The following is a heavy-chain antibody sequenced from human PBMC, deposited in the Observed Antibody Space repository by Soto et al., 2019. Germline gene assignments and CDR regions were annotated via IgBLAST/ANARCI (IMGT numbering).Heavy chain of an antibody. V-gene: IGHV3-33*01. D-gene: IGHD3-3*01. CDR2: IWYDGSNK. Sequence: QVQLVESGGGVVQPGRSLRLSCAASGFTFSSYGMHWVRQAPGKGLEWVAVIWYDGSNKYYADSVKGRFTISRDNSKNTLYLQMNSLRAEDTAVYYCARSYHDFWSGYPSYYYYYGMDVWGQGTTVTVSS. CDR3: ARSYHDFWSGYPSYYYYYGMDV. J-gene: IGHJ6*02. CDR1: GFTFSSYG.